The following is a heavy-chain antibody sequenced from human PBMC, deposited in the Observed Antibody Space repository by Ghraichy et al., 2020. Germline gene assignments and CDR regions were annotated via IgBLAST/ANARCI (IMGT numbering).Heavy chain of an antibody. J-gene: IGHJ4*02. D-gene: IGHD3-3*01. Sequence: SETLSLTCAVYGGSFSGYYWSWIRQPPGKGLEWIGEINHSGSTNYNPSLKSRVTISVDTSKNQFSLKLSSVTAADTAVYYCARGPDRITIFGVVIIEYYFDYWGQGTLVTVSS. CDR1: GGSFSGYY. V-gene: IGHV4-34*01. CDR3: ARGPDRITIFGVVIIEYYFDY. CDR2: INHSGST.